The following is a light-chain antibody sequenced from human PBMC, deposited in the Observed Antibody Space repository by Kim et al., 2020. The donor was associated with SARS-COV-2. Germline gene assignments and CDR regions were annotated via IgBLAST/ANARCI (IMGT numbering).Light chain of an antibody. J-gene: IGLJ3*02. CDR1: SSDVGRYNH. V-gene: IGLV2-8*01. CDR3: NSYAANNQWV. CDR2: EVT. Sequence: QSALTQPPSASGSPGQSVTISCTGTSSDVGRYNHVSWYQQHPGKAPKLMIYEVTKRPSGVPDRFSGSKSGNTASLTVSGLQAEDEADYYCNSYAANNQWVFGGGPQLTVL.